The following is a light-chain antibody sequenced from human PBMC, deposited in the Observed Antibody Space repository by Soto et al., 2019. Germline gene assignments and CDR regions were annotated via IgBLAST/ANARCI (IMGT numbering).Light chain of an antibody. CDR3: QNYNSAPHT. J-gene: IGKJ1*01. V-gene: IGKV1-27*01. Sequence: DMQMTQSPSSLSASLGDRITITCRASQGISNYLAWYQQKPGKVPKLLIYAASTLQSGVPSRFSGSGSGTDFTLTISSLQPEDVATYYCQNYNSAPHTFGQGTKVDIK. CDR2: AAS. CDR1: QGISNY.